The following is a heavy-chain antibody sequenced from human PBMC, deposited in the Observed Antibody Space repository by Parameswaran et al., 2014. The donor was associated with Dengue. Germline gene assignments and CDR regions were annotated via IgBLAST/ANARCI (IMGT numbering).Heavy chain of an antibody. Sequence: WVRQAPGQGLEWMGIINPSGGSTSYAQKFQGRVTMTRDTSTSTVYMELSSLRSEDTAVYYCARDRTGDYYYYGVDVWGQGTTVTVSS. V-gene: IGHV1-46*03. D-gene: IGHD3-10*01. CDR2: INPSGGST. J-gene: IGHJ6*02. CDR3: ARDRTGDYYYYGVDV.